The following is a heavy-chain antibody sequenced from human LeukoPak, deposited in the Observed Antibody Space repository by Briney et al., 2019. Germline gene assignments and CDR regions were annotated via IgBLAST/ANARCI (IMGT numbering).Heavy chain of an antibody. CDR3: ARAMPYYYDSSGYYFDY. J-gene: IGHJ4*02. Sequence: GGSLRLSCAASGFIVSSNFMSWVRQAPGKGLEWVSVIYSGGSTYYADSVKGRFTISRDNSKNTLYLQMNSLRAEDTAVYYCARAMPYYYDSSGYYFDYWGQGTLVTVSS. CDR1: GFIVSSNF. CDR2: IYSGGST. D-gene: IGHD3-22*01. V-gene: IGHV3-53*01.